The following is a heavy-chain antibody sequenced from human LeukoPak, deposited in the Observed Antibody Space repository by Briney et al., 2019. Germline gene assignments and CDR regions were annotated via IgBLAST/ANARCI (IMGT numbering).Heavy chain of an antibody. V-gene: IGHV4-30-4*08. D-gene: IGHD1-26*01. J-gene: IGHJ4*02. CDR2: IYYSGST. Sequence: SETLSLTCTVSGGSLSSGDYYWSWIRQPPGKALEWIGYIYYSGSTYYNPSLKSRVTISVDTSNNQFSLKLSSVTAADTAVYYCARLSGSYYPDYWGQGTLVTVSS. CDR1: GGSLSSGDYY. CDR3: ARLSGSYYPDY.